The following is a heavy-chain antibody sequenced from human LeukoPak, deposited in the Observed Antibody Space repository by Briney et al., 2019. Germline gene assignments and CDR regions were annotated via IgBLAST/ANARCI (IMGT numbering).Heavy chain of an antibody. D-gene: IGHD1/OR15-1a*01. CDR3: ARVAGGRTEYFDS. Sequence: GGSLRLSCAASGFTFNSYAMNWLRQAPGVGVQWISYITGNSRLIYHADSVKGRFTISRDNAKTSLYLQMNSLRAEDTAVYYCARVAGGRTEYFDSWGQGTLVTVSS. V-gene: IGHV3-48*03. J-gene: IGHJ4*02. CDR1: GFTFNSYA. CDR2: ITGNSRLI.